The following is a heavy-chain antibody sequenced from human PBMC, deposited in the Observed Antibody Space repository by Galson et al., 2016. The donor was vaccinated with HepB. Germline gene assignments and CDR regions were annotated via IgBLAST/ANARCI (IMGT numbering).Heavy chain of an antibody. Sequence: TLSLTCTVSDDSVTSCCHYWSWVRQPAGKGLEWIGRIYIDGSTNYNPSLKSRVSISLDTSKNQFSLQLTSVTAADTALYYCATHEAYSSSSSAFYCGQGTRVTVSS. CDR3: ATHEAYSSSSSAFY. CDR2: IYIDGST. D-gene: IGHD6-6*01. V-gene: IGHV4-61*02. J-gene: IGHJ4*02. CDR1: DDSVTSCCHY.